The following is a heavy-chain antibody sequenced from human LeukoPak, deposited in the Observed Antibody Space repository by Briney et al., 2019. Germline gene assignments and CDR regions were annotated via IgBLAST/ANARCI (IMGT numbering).Heavy chain of an antibody. J-gene: IGHJ5*02. CDR3: ARLTYYNRRLDP. CDR2: IYTSGST. Sequence: KPSETLSLTCTVSGGPISSYYWSWIRQPPGKGLEWIGYIYTSGSTNYNPSLKSRVTISVDTSKNQFSLKLSSVTAADTAVYYCARLTYYNRRLDPWGQGTLVTVSS. CDR1: GGPISSYY. D-gene: IGHD3-10*01. V-gene: IGHV4-4*09.